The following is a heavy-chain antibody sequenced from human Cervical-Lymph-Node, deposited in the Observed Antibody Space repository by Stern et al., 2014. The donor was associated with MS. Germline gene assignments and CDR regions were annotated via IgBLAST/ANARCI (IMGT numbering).Heavy chain of an antibody. D-gene: IGHD5-12*01. Sequence: QLQESGPGLVKPSETLSLTCLISGGSLSTYYWSWVRQPPGKGLEWIGYVYYSGNPNYNPSLKSRVAMSVDTSKNQFSLKLGSVTAADTAVYYCARDDGYSGYDSWGQGTLVTVSS. J-gene: IGHJ4*02. V-gene: IGHV4-59*01. CDR1: GGSLSTYY. CDR3: ARDDGYSGYDS. CDR2: VYYSGNP.